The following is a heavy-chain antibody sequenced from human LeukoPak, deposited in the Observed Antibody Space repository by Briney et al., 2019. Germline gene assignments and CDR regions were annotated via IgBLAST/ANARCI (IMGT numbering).Heavy chain of an antibody. Sequence: SGGSLRLSCAASGFTFSSYGMHWVRQAPGKGLEWVAVIWYDGSNKYYADSVKGRFTISRDNSKSTLYLQMNSLRAEDTAVYYCARDWEQWLVDYWGQGTLVTVSS. V-gene: IGHV3-33*01. CDR3: ARDWEQWLVDY. J-gene: IGHJ4*02. CDR1: GFTFSSYG. D-gene: IGHD6-19*01. CDR2: IWYDGSNK.